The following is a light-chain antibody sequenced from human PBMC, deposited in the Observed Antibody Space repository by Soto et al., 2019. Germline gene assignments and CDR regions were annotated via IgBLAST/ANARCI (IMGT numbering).Light chain of an antibody. J-gene: IGKJ1*01. CDR2: GAS. V-gene: IGKV3-20*01. CDR1: QSVSNSY. Sequence: EIVLTQSPGTLSLSPGEIATLSCRASQSVSNSYLAWYQQKLGQAPMLLIYGASTRAPAIPDRFSGSGSVTDFPLTISGLDHEDFALYYCQQSGCPTRTFGQEAKVEIQ. CDR3: QQSGCPTRT.